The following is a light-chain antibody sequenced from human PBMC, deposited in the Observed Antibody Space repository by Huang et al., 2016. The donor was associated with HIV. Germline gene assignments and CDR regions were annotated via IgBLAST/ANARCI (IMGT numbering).Light chain of an antibody. Sequence: EIVMTQSPATLSVSPGERVTLSCRASQSVSIDLAWYQQKPGQAPRLVIYGSDTRATGIPTRFSGSGSGTEFTLTISSLQSEDFAVYYCQQYNNWPPLTFGGGTKGEIK. J-gene: IGKJ4*01. CDR3: QQYNNWPPLT. CDR2: GSD. CDR1: QSVSID. V-gene: IGKV3-15*01.